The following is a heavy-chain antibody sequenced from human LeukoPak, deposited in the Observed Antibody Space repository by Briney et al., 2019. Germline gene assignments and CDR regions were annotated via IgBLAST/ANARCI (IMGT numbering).Heavy chain of an antibody. V-gene: IGHV3-66*02. J-gene: IGHJ4*02. D-gene: IGHD5-18*01. CDR2: IYSGGST. CDR1: GFTVSSNY. CDR3: ARISGYSYVPYYFDY. Sequence: GGSLRLSCAASGFTVSSNYMSWVRQAPGKGLEWVPVIYSGGSTYYADSVKGRFTISRDNSKNTLYLQMNSLRAEDTAVYYCARISGYSYVPYYFDYWGQGTLVTVSS.